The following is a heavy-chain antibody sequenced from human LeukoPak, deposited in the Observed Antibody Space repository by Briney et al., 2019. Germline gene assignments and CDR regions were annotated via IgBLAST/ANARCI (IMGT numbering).Heavy chain of an antibody. CDR3: AKEQGRFWSGYYTYEAFDI. CDR2: ISYDGSNK. D-gene: IGHD3-3*01. Sequence: GRSLRLSCAASGFTFSSYGIQWVRQAPGKGLEWVAVISYDGSNKYYADSVKGRFSISRDNSKNTLYLQMNSLRAEDTAVYYCAKEQGRFWSGYYTYEAFDIWGQGTMVTVSS. V-gene: IGHV3-30*18. J-gene: IGHJ3*02. CDR1: GFTFSSYG.